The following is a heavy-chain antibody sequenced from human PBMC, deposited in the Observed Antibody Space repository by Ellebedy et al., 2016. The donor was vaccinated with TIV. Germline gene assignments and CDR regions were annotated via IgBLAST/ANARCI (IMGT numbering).Heavy chain of an antibody. V-gene: IGHV3-15*01. CDR1: GFTFSNAW. CDR3: ITDPGQTTLTGYGMDV. D-gene: IGHD1/OR15-1a*01. J-gene: IGHJ6*02. CDR2: IKSKTDGGTT. Sequence: PGGSLRLSCAASGFTFSNAWMSWVRQAPGKGLEWVGRIKSKTDGGTTDYAAPVKGRFTISRDDSKNTLYLQMNSLKTEDTAVYYCITDPGQTTLTGYGMDVWGQGTTVTVSS.